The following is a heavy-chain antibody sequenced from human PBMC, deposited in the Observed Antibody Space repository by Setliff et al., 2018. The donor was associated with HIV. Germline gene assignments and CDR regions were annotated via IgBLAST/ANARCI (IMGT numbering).Heavy chain of an antibody. J-gene: IGHJ6*02. CDR2: INQDGSEK. Sequence: GGSLRLSCAASGFTFTSYWMIWVRPAPGKGLEWVANINQDGSEKNYVDSVKSRFTISRDNAKNSLYLQMDSLRVEDTTVYYCTRKLAPGHGLDVWGQGTTVTVSS. CDR3: TRKLAPGHGLDV. D-gene: IGHD3-3*02. V-gene: IGHV3-7*01. CDR1: GFTFTSYW.